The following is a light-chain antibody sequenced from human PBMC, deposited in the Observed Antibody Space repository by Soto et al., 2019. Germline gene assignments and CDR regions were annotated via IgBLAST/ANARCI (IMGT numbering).Light chain of an antibody. CDR1: QSVSSSY. V-gene: IGKV3-20*01. J-gene: IGKJ5*01. CDR2: GAS. Sequence: EIVLTQSPGTLSLSPGERATLSCRASQSVSSSYLAWYQQKPGQAPRLLIYGASSRATGIPDRFSGSGSGTDFTLTISRREPEDVAVYYCQRDGSSPPITFGQGTRLEIK. CDR3: QRDGSSPPIT.